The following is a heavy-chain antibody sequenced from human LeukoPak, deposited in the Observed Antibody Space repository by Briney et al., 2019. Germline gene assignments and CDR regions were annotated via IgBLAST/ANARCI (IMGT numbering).Heavy chain of an antibody. J-gene: IGHJ4*02. CDR2: IRYDGSNK. CDR1: GFTFSSYA. D-gene: IGHD3-3*01. Sequence: GGSLRLSCAASGFTFSSYAMHWVRQAPGKGLEWVAFIRYDGSNKYYADSVRGRFTISRDSSKNTLYLQVNSLRPDDTAVYYCAKAPGRFYPTEYFDYWGQGTLVTASS. V-gene: IGHV3-30*02. CDR3: AKAPGRFYPTEYFDY.